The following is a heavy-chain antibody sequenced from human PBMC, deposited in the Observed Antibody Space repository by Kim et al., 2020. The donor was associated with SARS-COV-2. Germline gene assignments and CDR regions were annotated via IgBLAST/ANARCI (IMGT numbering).Heavy chain of an antibody. D-gene: IGHD3-10*01. V-gene: IGHV3-30*04. CDR2: ISYDGSNK. CDR1: GFTFSSYA. Sequence: GGSLRLSCAASGFTFSSYAMHWVRQAPGKGLEWVAVISYDGSNKYYADSVKGRFTISRDNSKNMLYLQMNSLRAEDTAVYYCARELWFGELSYYFDYWG. CDR3: ARELWFGELSYYFDY. J-gene: IGHJ4*01.